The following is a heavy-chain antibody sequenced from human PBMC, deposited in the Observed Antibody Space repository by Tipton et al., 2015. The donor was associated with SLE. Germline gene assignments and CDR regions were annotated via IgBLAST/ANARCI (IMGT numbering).Heavy chain of an antibody. CDR2: ISSSSSYI. D-gene: IGHD1-26*01. Sequence: SLRLSCAASGFTFSSYSMNWVRQAPGKGLEWVASISSSSSYIYYADSVKGRFIISRDNAKNSLYLQVNSLRVEDTAVYYCAREWATFDFWGQGTLVTVSS. J-gene: IGHJ4*02. CDR1: GFTFSSYS. CDR3: AREWATFDF. V-gene: IGHV3-21*01.